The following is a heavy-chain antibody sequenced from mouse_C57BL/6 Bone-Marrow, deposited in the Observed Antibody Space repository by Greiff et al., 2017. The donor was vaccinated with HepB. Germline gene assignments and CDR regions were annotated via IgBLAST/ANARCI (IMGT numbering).Heavy chain of an antibody. CDR1: GFTFNTYA. V-gene: IGHV10-3*01. Sequence: EVQGVESGGGLVQPKGSLKLSCAASGFTFNTYAMHWVRQAPGKGLEWVARIRSKSSNYATYYADSVKDRFTISRDDSQSMLYLQMNNLKTEDTAMYYCVRSYSSGYDYYAMDYWGQGTSVTVSS. J-gene: IGHJ4*01. D-gene: IGHD3-2*02. CDR2: IRSKSSNYAT. CDR3: VRSYSSGYDYYAMDY.